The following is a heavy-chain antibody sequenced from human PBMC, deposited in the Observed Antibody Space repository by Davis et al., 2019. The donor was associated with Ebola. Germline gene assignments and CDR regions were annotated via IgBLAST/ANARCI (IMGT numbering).Heavy chain of an antibody. CDR1: GFTFSSYW. D-gene: IGHD3-22*01. CDR2: ISGSGGST. Sequence: PGGSLRLSCAASGFTFSSYWMSWVRQAPGKGLEWVSAISGSGGSTYYADSVKGRFTISRDNSKNTLYLQMNSLRAEDTAVYYCAKEGQLTYYYDSSGYSYFDYWGQGTLVTVSS. CDR3: AKEGQLTYYYDSSGYSYFDY. J-gene: IGHJ4*02. V-gene: IGHV3-23*01.